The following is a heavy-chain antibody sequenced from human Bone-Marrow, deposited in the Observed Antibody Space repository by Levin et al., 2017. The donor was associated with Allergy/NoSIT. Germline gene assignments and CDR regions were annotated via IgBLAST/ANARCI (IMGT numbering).Heavy chain of an antibody. J-gene: IGHJ4*02. Sequence: GGSLRLSCAASGFTFSSYEMNWVRQAPGKGLEWVSYISSSGSTIYYADSVKGRFTISRDNAKNSLYLQMNSLRAEDTAVYYCARDQYFGGSCYSWGQGTLVTVSS. V-gene: IGHV3-48*03. D-gene: IGHD2-15*01. CDR1: GFTFSSYE. CDR2: ISSSGSTI. CDR3: ARDQYFGGSCYS.